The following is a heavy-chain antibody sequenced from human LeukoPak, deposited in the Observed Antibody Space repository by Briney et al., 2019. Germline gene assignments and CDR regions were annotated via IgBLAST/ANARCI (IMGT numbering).Heavy chain of an antibody. V-gene: IGHV1-18*01. D-gene: IGHD3-9*01. J-gene: IGHJ4*02. CDR2: INAYNGNT. CDR3: ARDNTYYDILTGYYQGPPFDY. Sequence: GASVKVSCKASGYTFTSYGISWVRQAPGQGLEWMGWINAYNGNTNYAQKLQGRVTMTTDTSTSTAYMELRSLRSDDTAVYYCARDNTYYDILTGYYQGPPFDYWGQGTLVTVSS. CDR1: GYTFTSYG.